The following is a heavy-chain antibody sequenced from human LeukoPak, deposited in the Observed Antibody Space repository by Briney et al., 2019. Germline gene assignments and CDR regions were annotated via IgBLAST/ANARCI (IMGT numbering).Heavy chain of an antibody. CDR3: ARHKTAVSYCGGDCYSEGFDY. J-gene: IGHJ4*02. CDR1: GYTFTSYG. V-gene: IGHV1-18*01. Sequence: ASVKVSCKASGYTFTSYGISWVRQAPGQGLEWMGGISAHNGNTNYAQKLQGRVTMTTDTSTSTAYMELRSLRSDDTAVYYCARHKTAVSYCGGDCYSEGFDYWGQGTLVTVSS. D-gene: IGHD2-21*02. CDR2: ISAHNGNT.